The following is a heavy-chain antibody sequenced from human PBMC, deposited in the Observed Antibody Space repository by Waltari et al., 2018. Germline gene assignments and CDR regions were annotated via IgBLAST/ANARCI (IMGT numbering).Heavy chain of an antibody. CDR2: ISGSGSGT. D-gene: IGHD3-22*01. V-gene: IGHV3-23*01. CDR3: AKDADYDSSGYVYDY. CDR1: GFPLSTYS. Sequence: EVQLLESGGGLEQRGGSLRLSCAASGFPLSTYSMPWVRQAPGKGLEWVSVISGSGSGTYYADSVKGRFTISRDNSKNTLYLQMNSLRGEDTAVYYCAKDADYDSSGYVYDYWGQGTLVTVSS. J-gene: IGHJ4*02.